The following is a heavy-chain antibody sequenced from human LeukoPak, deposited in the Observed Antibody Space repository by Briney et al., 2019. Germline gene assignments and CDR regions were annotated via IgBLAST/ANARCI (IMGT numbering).Heavy chain of an antibody. CDR2: INPNSGGT. Sequence: ASVKVSCKASGYTFTVYYMHWVRQAPGQGLEWMGWINPNSGGTNYAQKFQGRVTMTRDTSISTAYMELSRLRSADTAVYYCASGPGDSSGFDYWGQRTLVTFSS. J-gene: IGHJ4*02. CDR3: ASGPGDSSGFDY. V-gene: IGHV1-2*02. CDR1: GYTFTVYY. D-gene: IGHD3-22*01.